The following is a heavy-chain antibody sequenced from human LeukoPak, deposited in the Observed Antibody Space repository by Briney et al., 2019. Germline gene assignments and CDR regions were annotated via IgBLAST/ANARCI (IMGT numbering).Heavy chain of an antibody. CDR3: TKPGTTGTTI. V-gene: IGHV5-51*01. CDR2: IDPSDSET. CDR1: GYSFTSYW. J-gene: IGHJ4*02. D-gene: IGHD1-1*01. Sequence: GESLKISCKASGYSFTSYWIGWVRQMPGKGLEWMGIIDPSDSETRYTPSFQGQVTISADKSISTAFLQWSSLKASDTAMYYCTKPGTTGTTIWGQGTLVTVSS.